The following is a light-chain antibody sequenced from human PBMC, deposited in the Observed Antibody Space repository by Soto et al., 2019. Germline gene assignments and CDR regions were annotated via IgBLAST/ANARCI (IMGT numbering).Light chain of an antibody. V-gene: IGKV3-20*01. J-gene: IGKJ5*01. CDR1: QSVSRSY. CDR2: GAS. Sequence: EIVLTQSPGTLSFSPGEGATLCCRASQSVSRSYIAWYQQRPGQTPSLLIYGASTMATGIPDRFSGSGSGTHFTLTISRLEPGDFAVYYCQHFGGTTFTFGQGTRLEIK. CDR3: QHFGGTTFT.